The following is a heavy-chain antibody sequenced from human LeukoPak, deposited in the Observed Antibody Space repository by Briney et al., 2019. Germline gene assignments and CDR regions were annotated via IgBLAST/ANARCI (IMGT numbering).Heavy chain of an antibody. CDR1: GYTFTGYY. CDR2: INPNSGGT. Sequence: ASVKVSCKASGYTFTGYYMHWVRQAPGQGLEWMGRINPNSGGTNYAQKFQGRVTMTRDTSISTAYMELSRLRSDDTAAYYCARDPDSITIFGVVTETISRYWGQGTLVTVSS. CDR3: ARDPDSITIFGVVTETISRY. V-gene: IGHV1-2*06. J-gene: IGHJ4*02. D-gene: IGHD3-3*01.